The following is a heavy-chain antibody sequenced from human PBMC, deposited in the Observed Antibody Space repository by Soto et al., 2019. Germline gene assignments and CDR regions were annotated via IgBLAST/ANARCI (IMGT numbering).Heavy chain of an antibody. CDR3: AKDLLTTVTTRSIRDDAFDI. D-gene: IGHD4-17*01. CDR2: ISYDGSNK. CDR1: GFTFSSYG. J-gene: IGHJ3*02. V-gene: IGHV3-30*18. Sequence: QVQLVESGGGVVQPGRSLRLSCAASGFTFSSYGMHWVRQAPGKGLEWVAVISYDGSNKYYADSVKGRFTISRDNSKNTLYLQMNSLRAEDTAVYYCAKDLLTTVTTRSIRDDAFDIWGQGTMVTVSS.